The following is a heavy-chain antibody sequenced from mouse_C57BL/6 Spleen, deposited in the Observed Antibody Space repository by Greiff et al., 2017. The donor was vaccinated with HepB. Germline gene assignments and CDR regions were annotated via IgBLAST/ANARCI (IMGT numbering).Heavy chain of an antibody. CDR1: GYTFTSYW. Sequence: QVQLQQPGAELVKPGASVKLSCKASGYTFTSYWMHWVKQRPGQGLEWIGMIHPTSGSTNYNEKFKSKATLTVDKSSSTAYMQLSSLTSEDSAVYYCARSDYDGYFDVWGTGTTVTVSS. J-gene: IGHJ1*03. CDR3: ARSDYDGYFDV. V-gene: IGHV1-64*01. CDR2: IHPTSGST. D-gene: IGHD2-4*01.